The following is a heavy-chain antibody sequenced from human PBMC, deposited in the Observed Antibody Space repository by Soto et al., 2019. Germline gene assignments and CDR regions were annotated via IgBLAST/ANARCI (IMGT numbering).Heavy chain of an antibody. CDR2: IYYSGNT. CDR3: ARLGDYGVAY. D-gene: IGHD4-17*01. Sequence: SETLSLTCTVSGGSISSYYWIWIRQPPGKGLEWIGYIYYSGNTHYNPSLKSRVTISVDTSKNQFSLKPSSVTAADTAVYYCARLGDYGVAYWGQGTLVTVSS. J-gene: IGHJ4*02. CDR1: GGSISSYY. V-gene: IGHV4-59*08.